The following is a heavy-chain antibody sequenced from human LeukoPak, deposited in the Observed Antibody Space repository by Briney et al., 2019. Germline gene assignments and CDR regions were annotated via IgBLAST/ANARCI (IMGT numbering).Heavy chain of an antibody. CDR3: ARETTIFGVVILLVSYGFFDY. V-gene: IGHV3-30-3*01. D-gene: IGHD3-3*01. CDR2: ISYDGSNK. J-gene: IGHJ4*02. Sequence: PGGSLRLSCAASGFTFSSYAMHWVRQAPGKGLEWVAVISYDGSNKYYADSVKGRFTISRDNSKNTLYLQMNSLRAEDTAVYYCARETTIFGVVILLVSYGFFDYWGQGTLVTVSS. CDR1: GFTFSSYA.